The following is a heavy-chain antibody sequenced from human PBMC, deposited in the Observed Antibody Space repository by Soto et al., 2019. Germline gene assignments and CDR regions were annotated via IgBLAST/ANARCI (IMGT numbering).Heavy chain of an antibody. CDR1: GGTFSSYT. D-gene: IGHD3-22*01. CDR2: IIPILGIA. J-gene: IGHJ4*02. V-gene: IGHV1-69*02. Sequence: QVQLVQSGAEVKKPGSSVKVSCKASGGTFSSYTISWVRQAPGQGLEWMGRIIPILGIANYAQKFQGRVTITADNSTSTAYMELSSLRSEDTAVYYCARGYYDSSGYHLRLDYWGQGTLVTVSS. CDR3: ARGYYDSSGYHLRLDY.